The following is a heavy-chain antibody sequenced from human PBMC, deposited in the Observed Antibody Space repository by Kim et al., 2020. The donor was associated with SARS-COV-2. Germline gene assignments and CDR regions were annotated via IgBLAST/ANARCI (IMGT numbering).Heavy chain of an antibody. D-gene: IGHD6-19*01. Sequence: GGSLRLSCAASGFTFSSYAMSWVRQAPGKGLEWVSAISGSGGSTYYSDSVKVRFTISRDNSKNTLYLQMNSLRAEDTAVYYCAKDRARYSSGQFDIWGQGTMDTVSS. CDR3: AKDRARYSSGQFDI. V-gene: IGHV3-23*01. J-gene: IGHJ3*02. CDR2: ISGSGGST. CDR1: GFTFSSYA.